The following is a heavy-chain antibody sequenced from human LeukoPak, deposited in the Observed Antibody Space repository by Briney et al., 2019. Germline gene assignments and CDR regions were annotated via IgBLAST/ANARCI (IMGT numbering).Heavy chain of an antibody. CDR1: GGSFSGYY. Sequence: SETLSLTCAVYGGSFSGYYWSWIRQPPGKGLEWIGEINHRGSTNYNPSLKSRVTISVDTSKNQFSLKLSSVTAADTAVYYCARGLYSSSAFDYWGQGTLVTVSS. J-gene: IGHJ4*02. CDR2: INHRGST. V-gene: IGHV4-34*01. D-gene: IGHD6-6*01. CDR3: ARGLYSSSAFDY.